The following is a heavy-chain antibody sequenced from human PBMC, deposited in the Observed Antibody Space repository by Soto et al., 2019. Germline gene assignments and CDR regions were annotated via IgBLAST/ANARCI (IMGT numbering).Heavy chain of an antibody. CDR2: IIPVFGTA. V-gene: IGHV1-69*01. CDR3: AREPRRAVAGTLRISQHYFDH. Sequence: QVQMVQSGAEVKKPGSSVRVSCKASGGTFSSYAFSWVRQAPGQGLAWMGGIIPVFGTADYEQRFQGRVTMTADESTSTVYMELSSLRSEDTAMYYYAREPRRAVAGTLRISQHYFDHWGQGTLLTVSS. J-gene: IGHJ4*02. CDR1: GGTFSSYA. D-gene: IGHD6-19*01.